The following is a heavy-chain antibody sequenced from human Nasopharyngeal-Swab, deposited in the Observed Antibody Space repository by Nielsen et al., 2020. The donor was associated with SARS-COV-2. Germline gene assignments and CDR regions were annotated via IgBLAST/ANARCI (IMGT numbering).Heavy chain of an antibody. CDR3: ARASRGWS. Sequence: GESLRLSCAASGFTFDNYEVNWVRQAPGKGLEWVSYISTSGTTIHYADSVRGRFTISRDNAKKSLYLQMNSLRAEDTAVYYCARASRGWSWGQGTLVTVSS. D-gene: IGHD6-19*01. V-gene: IGHV3-48*03. CDR2: ISTSGTTI. CDR1: GFTFDNYE. J-gene: IGHJ5*02.